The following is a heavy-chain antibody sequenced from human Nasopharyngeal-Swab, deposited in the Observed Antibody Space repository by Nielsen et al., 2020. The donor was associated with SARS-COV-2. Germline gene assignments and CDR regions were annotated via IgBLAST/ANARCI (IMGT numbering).Heavy chain of an antibody. CDR3: ARDTPAMFAY. J-gene: IGHJ4*02. Sequence: GESLKISCAASGFTFNEYTMNWVRQAPGKGLEWVSAISSRGDYIYYAPSVQGRFTISRDDAKKSLYLQMNSLRAEDTALYYCARDTPAMFAYWGQGTLVTVSS. CDR2: ISSRGDYI. V-gene: IGHV3-21*01. CDR1: GFTFNEYT.